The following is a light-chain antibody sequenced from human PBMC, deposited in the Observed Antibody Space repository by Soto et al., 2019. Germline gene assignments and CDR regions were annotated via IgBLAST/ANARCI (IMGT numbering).Light chain of an antibody. V-gene: IGLV2-14*01. CDR1: SSYVGGYNS. Sequence: QSALTQPASVSGSPGQSITISCTGTSSYVGGYNSVSWYQQHPGKAPKLMIYEVSNRPSGVSNRFSGSKSGNTASLTISGLQAEDEADYYCSSYTTSSTLLYVFGSGTKLTVL. CDR3: SSYTTSSTLLYV. CDR2: EVS. J-gene: IGLJ1*01.